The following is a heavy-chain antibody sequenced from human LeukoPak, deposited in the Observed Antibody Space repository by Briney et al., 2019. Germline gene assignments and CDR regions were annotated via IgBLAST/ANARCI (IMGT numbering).Heavy chain of an antibody. CDR2: IIPTLGIT. D-gene: IGHD1-26*01. CDR3: QFIVGATRDDAFDI. Sequence: ASVKVSCKASGGTFRNFVISWVRQAPGQGLEWVGRIIPTLGITIYAQKFQGRVTMTEDTSTDTAYMELSSLRSEDTAVYYCQFIVGATRDDAFDIWGQGTMVTVSS. J-gene: IGHJ3*02. CDR1: GGTFRNFV. V-gene: IGHV1-69*04.